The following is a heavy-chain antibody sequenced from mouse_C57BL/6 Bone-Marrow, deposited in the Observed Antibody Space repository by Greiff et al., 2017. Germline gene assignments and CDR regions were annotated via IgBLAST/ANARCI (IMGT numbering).Heavy chain of an antibody. J-gene: IGHJ2*01. CDR1: GYAFTNYL. CDR2: FNPGSGGT. V-gene: IGHV1-54*01. Sequence: QVQLQQSGAELVRPGTSVKVSCKASGYAFTNYLIEWVKQRPGQGLEWIGVFNPGSGGTNYNEKFKGKATLTADKSSSTAYMQLSSLTSEDSAVYFCARSPAGFDYFDYWGQGTTLTVSS. D-gene: IGHD2-2*01. CDR3: ARSPAGFDYFDY.